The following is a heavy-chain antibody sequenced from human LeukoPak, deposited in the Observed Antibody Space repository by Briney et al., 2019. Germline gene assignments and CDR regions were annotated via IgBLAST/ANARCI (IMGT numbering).Heavy chain of an antibody. J-gene: IGHJ5*02. CDR2: INSDGSST. Sequence: TGGSLRLSCAASGFTFSSYWMHWVRQAPGKGLVWVSRINSDGSSTSYADSIKGRFTISRDNSKNTVFLQMNSLRAEDTAEYFCAHQVPPNDEFFDHWGQGTLVTVSS. CDR3: AHQVPPNDEFFDH. CDR1: GFTFSSYW. V-gene: IGHV3-74*01.